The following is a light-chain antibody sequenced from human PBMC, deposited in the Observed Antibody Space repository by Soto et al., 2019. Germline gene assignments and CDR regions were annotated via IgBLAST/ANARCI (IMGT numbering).Light chain of an antibody. J-gene: IGKJ5*01. V-gene: IGKV1-13*02. CDR2: DVS. CDR3: QQFNSYPIT. CDR1: QDIRGA. Sequence: AIQLTQSPSSLSASVGDRVTITCRASQDIRGALAWYQQKPGKAPKILIYDVSTLESGVPSRFSGSSSGTDFTLTISSLQPVAFATYYCQQFNSYPITFCQGTRLEIK.